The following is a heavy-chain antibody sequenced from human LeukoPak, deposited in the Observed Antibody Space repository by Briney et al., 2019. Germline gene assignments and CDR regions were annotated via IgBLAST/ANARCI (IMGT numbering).Heavy chain of an antibody. Sequence: GGSLRLSCVGSGFSLSDYWMHWFRQTPGKGLMWVSRITSDGSTTWYADSVKGRFTVSRDNAKNTLFLEMNSLRDEDTAVYYCAGDYIWGRLFWGQGTLVTVSS. V-gene: IGHV3-74*01. CDR3: AGDYIWGRLF. D-gene: IGHD3-16*01. CDR1: GFSLSDYW. J-gene: IGHJ4*01. CDR2: ITSDGSTT.